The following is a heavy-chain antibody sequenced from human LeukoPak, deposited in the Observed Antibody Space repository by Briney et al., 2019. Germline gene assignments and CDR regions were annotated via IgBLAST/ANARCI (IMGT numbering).Heavy chain of an antibody. J-gene: IGHJ4*02. CDR1: GFTFSSYM. V-gene: IGHV3-74*01. CDR2: ISHDGII. CDR3: ARDWVYKIDY. D-gene: IGHD5-24*01. Sequence: TGGSLRLSCETAGFTFSSYMMHWVRRTPGKGLVWVSRISHDGIISYADSVKGRFTISRDNAKNTLTLQMNSLRVEDTAVYFCARDWVYKIDYWGRGTLVTVSS.